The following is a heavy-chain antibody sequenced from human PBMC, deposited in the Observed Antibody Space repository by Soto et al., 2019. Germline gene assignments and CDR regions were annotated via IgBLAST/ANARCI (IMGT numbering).Heavy chain of an antibody. V-gene: IGHV4-61*08. CDR2: IYYSGST. Sequence: SGPTLVNPTQTLTLTCTFSGFSLSTSGVGVGWIRQPPGKGLEWIGYIYYSGSTNYNPSLKSRVTISVDTSKNQFSLKLSSVTAADTAVYYCASQRVEMATSEFDYWGQGTLVTVSS. CDR1: GFSLSTSGVG. CDR3: ASQRVEMATSEFDY. D-gene: IGHD5-12*01. J-gene: IGHJ4*02.